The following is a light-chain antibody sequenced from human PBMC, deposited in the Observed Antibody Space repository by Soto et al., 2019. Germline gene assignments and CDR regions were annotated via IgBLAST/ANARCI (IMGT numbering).Light chain of an antibody. Sequence: DIQMTQSPSTLSASVGDRVTITCRASQSINNWLAWYQQKPGKAPKLLIYKTSDLESGLPSRFSGSGSGTEFSLTISILQPDDFATYYCQQYKSFSLTFGGGTRVEVK. CDR2: KTS. CDR1: QSINNW. CDR3: QQYKSFSLT. V-gene: IGKV1-5*03. J-gene: IGKJ4*01.